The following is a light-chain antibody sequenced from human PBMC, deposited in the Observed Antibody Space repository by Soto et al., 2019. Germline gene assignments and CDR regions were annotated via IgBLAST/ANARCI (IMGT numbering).Light chain of an antibody. CDR3: QSLGTGIQV. CDR1: SGYSTYA. J-gene: IGLJ2*01. Sequence: QPVLTQSPSASASLGASVKLTCTLSSGYSTYAIAWHQQQSEKGPRFLMKINYDGTHSKGDGFFDRFSGSSSGAERHLTISRLQSEGEAYYFCQSLGTGIQVFGGGTKLTVL. CDR2: INYDGTH. V-gene: IGLV4-69*01.